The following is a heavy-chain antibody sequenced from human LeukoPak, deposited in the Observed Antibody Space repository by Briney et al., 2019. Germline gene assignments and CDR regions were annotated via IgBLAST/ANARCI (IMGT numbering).Heavy chain of an antibody. CDR3: ARESMNYYDSSGYTAYDY. Sequence: SVKVSCKASGGTFSSDAISWVRQAPGQGLEWMGGIIPIFGTANYAQKFQGRVTITTDESTSTAYMELSSLRSEDTAVYYCARESMNYYDSSGYTAYDYWGQGTLVTVSS. CDR2: IIPIFGTA. CDR1: GGTFSSDA. J-gene: IGHJ4*02. V-gene: IGHV1-69*05. D-gene: IGHD3-22*01.